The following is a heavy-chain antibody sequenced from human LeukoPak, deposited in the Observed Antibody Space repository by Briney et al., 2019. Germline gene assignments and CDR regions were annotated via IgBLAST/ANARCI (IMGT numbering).Heavy chain of an antibody. V-gene: IGHV4-59*01. CDR3: ARANYDSSGYYSYFDY. J-gene: IGHJ4*02. Sequence: PSETLSLTCTVSGGSISSYYWSWIRQPPGKGLEWIGYIYYSGSTNYNPSLKSRVTISVDTSKNQFSLELSSVTAADTAVYYCARANYDSSGYYSYFDYWGQGTLVTVSS. D-gene: IGHD3-22*01. CDR1: GGSISSYY. CDR2: IYYSGST.